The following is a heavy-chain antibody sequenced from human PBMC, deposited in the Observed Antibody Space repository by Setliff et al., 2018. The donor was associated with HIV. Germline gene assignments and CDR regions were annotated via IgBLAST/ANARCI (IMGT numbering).Heavy chain of an antibody. Sequence: SETLSLTCAVSGYSISSGCYWGWIRQPPGKGLEWIGSMYHTGSTYYSPSLNSRFTISVDTSKNQFSLMLRSVTAADTAVYFCARVGLAYSGDMDVWGKGTTVTVSS. CDR3: ARVGLAYSGDMDV. V-gene: IGHV4-38-2*01. J-gene: IGHJ6*03. CDR1: GYSISSGCY. D-gene: IGHD2-21*01. CDR2: MYHTGST.